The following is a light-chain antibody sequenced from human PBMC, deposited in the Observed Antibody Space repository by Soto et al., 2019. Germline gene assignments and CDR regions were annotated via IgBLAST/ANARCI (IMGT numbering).Light chain of an antibody. CDR3: RQRKSYPGFT. CDR1: QGISSY. J-gene: IGKJ3*01. CDR2: AAS. Sequence: DIQLTQSPSFLSASVGDRVTITCRASQGISSYLAWYQQKPGKAPKLLIYAASTLQSGVPSRFSGSGSGTEFTLTISSLQREDVGTCCCRQRKSYPGFTVGRGTKV. V-gene: IGKV1-9*01.